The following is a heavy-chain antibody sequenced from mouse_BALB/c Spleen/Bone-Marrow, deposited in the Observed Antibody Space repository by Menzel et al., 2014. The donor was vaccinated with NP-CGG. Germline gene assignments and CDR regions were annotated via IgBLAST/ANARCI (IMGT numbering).Heavy chain of an antibody. CDR1: GFAFSSYD. D-gene: IGHD2-3*01. J-gene: IGHJ4*01. CDR2: ISSGGGST. Sequence: EVKLMESGGGLAKPGGSLKLSCAASGFAFSSYDMSWVRQTPEKRLEWVAYISSGGGSTYYPDTVKGRFTISRDNAKNTLYLQMSSLKSEDTAMYYCARHEDGYYDAMDYWGQGTSVTVSS. V-gene: IGHV5-12-1*01. CDR3: ARHEDGYYDAMDY.